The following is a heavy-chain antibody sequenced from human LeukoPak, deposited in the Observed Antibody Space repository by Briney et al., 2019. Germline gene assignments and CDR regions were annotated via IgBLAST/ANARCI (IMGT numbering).Heavy chain of an antibody. J-gene: IGHJ4*02. CDR3: ARAPGQGPE. CDR2: MSTSATYI. V-gene: IGHV3-21*01. D-gene: IGHD3-10*01. CDR1: GFSLSSNS. Sequence: GGSLRLSCAASGFSLSSNSMNWFRQAPGKGLEWVSSMSTSATYIHYADSVKGRFTMSRGNAKNSLYLQMNNLRAEDTAVYYCARAPGQGPEWGQGTLVTVSS.